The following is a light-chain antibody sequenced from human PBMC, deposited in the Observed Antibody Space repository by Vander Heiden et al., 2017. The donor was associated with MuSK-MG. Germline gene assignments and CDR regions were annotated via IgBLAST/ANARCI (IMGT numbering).Light chain of an antibody. CDR2: DGN. CDR1: SSDVGDYDY. CDR3: SSYSGSSNSRV. Sequence: QSALTQPASVSGSPGPSITISCTGTSSDVGDYDYVSWYQQHPGKAPKLIIYDGNNRPSGVSDRFSGSKSGNTASLTLSGLQAEDEADYYCSSYSGSSNSRVFGTGTKVTVL. J-gene: IGLJ1*01. V-gene: IGLV2-14*01.